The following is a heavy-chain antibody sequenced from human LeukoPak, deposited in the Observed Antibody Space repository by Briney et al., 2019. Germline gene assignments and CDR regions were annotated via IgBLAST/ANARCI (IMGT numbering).Heavy chain of an antibody. V-gene: IGHV3-30-3*01. CDR1: GFTFSNYA. J-gene: IGHJ4*02. Sequence: GRSLRLSCAASGFTFSNYAMHWVRQAPGKGLEGVAFISYDGSNKYYADSVKGRFPISRDKSKNTLYLQMNSLRPEDTAVYYCARDALVYCGGDCYSRDIIYFDYWGQGTLVTVSS. D-gene: IGHD2-21*02. CDR3: ARDALVYCGGDCYSRDIIYFDY. CDR2: ISYDGSNK.